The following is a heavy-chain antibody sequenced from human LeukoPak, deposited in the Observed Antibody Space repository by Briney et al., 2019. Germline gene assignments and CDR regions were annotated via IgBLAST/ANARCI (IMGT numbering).Heavy chain of an antibody. CDR2: IDWDDDK. D-gene: IGHD1-14*01. CDR3: ARIRGSAEFDH. V-gene: IGHV2-70*11. CDR1: GFSLSTSGMC. J-gene: IGHJ4*02. Sequence: CGPALVKPTQTLTLTCTFSGFSLSTSGMCVSWIRQPQRIAWDWLARIDWDDDKYYSTSLKTRLTISKDTSKNQVVLTMTNMDTVDTATYYCARIRGSAEFDHWGQGTLVTVS.